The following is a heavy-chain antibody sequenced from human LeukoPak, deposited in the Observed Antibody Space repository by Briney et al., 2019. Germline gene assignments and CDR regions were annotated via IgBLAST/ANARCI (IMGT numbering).Heavy chain of an antibody. CDR1: GFTFRGHW. V-gene: IGHV3-7*01. Sequence: PGGSLRLSCAAYGFTFRGHWMSWLGQAPGKGVAWVANIKQDGGEKYYVDSVKGQFTISRDNAKNSLYLQMNSLRAEDTAVYYCARDRGFGQADVWGKGTTVTVSS. D-gene: IGHD3-10*01. J-gene: IGHJ6*04. CDR3: ARDRGFGQADV. CDR2: IKQDGGEK.